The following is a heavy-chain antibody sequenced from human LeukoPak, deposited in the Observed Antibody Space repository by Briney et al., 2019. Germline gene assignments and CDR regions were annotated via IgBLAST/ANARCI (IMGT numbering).Heavy chain of an antibody. CDR2: IVVGSGNT. V-gene: IGHV1-58*01. D-gene: IGHD6-19*01. J-gene: IGHJ4*02. CDR3: ARGEPAFSSGWYTYYFDY. Sequence: SVKVSCKASGFTFTSSAVQWVRQARGQRLEWIGWIVVGSGNTNYAQKFQERVTITRDMSTSTAYMELSSLRSEDTAVYYCARGEPAFSSGWYTYYFDYWGQGTLVTVSS. CDR1: GFTFTSSA.